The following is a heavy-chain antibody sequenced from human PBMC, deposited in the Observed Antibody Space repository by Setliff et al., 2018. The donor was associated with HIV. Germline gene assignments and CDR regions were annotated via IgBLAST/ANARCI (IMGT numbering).Heavy chain of an antibody. Sequence: GASVKVSCKASGYTFTNYGISWVRQAPGQGLEWMGWISAYNGNTNYAQKIQGRVTMTTDTSTSTAYMELRSLRSDDTAVYYCARTASGSYEGPYYYYYMDVWGKGTTVTRLL. J-gene: IGHJ6*03. CDR1: GYTFTNYG. CDR3: ARTASGSYEGPYYYYYMDV. D-gene: IGHD1-26*01. CDR2: ISAYNGNT. V-gene: IGHV1-18*01.